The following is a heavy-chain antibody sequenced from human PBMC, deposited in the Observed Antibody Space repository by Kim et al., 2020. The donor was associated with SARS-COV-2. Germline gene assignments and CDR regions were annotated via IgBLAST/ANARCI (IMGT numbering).Heavy chain of an antibody. Sequence: ASVKVSCKASGYTFTGYYMHWVRQAPGQGLEWMGRINPNSGGTNYAQKFQGRVTMTRDTSISTAYMELSRLRSDDTAVYYCARDFEVIWDSSGYPQGCWGQGTLVTVSS. CDR1: GYTFTGYY. J-gene: IGHJ4*02. V-gene: IGHV1-2*06. D-gene: IGHD3-22*01. CDR2: INPNSGGT. CDR3: ARDFEVIWDSSGYPQGC.